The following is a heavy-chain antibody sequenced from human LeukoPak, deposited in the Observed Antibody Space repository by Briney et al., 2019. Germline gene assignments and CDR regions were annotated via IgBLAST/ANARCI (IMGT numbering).Heavy chain of an antibody. Sequence: SETLSLTCTVSGGSISSYYWSWIRQPPGKGLEWIGYIYYSGSTNYNPSLKSRVTISVDTSKNQFSLKLSSVTAADTAVYYCARITHSGWYYYMDVWGKGTTVTVSS. D-gene: IGHD6-19*01. CDR2: IYYSGST. CDR3: ARITHSGWYYYMDV. V-gene: IGHV4-59*01. J-gene: IGHJ6*03. CDR1: GGSISSYY.